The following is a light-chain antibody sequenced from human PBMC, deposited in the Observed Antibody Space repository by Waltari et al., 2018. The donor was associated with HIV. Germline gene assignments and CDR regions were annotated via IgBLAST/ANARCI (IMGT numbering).Light chain of an antibody. CDR1: QSLLSNVNNKTS. CDR2: WAS. CDR3: QHYFSTPLT. V-gene: IGKV4-1*01. Sequence: DVVMTQFPDSLAVSLGERATVNCRSNQSLLSNVNNKTSLAWYQQKSGQPPKLIIYWASTRESGVPDRFSGSGSGTDFTLTIDGLRAEDVAVYYCQHYFSTPLTFGGGPGWRSN. J-gene: IGKJ4*01.